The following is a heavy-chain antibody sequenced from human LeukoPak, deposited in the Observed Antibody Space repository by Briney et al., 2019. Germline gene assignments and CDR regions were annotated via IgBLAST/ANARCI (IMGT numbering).Heavy chain of an antibody. CDR1: GFTFRDYY. J-gene: IGHJ4*02. V-gene: IGHV3-11*01. CDR3: ARDDSTEVFDY. Sequence: GGSLRLSCAASGFTFRDYYMSWIRQAPGKGLEWVSYISSSGSTIYYADSVKGRFTISRDNAKNSLYLQMNSLRAEDTAVYYCARDDSTEVFDYWGQGTLVTVSS. CDR2: ISSSGSTI. D-gene: IGHD1-14*01.